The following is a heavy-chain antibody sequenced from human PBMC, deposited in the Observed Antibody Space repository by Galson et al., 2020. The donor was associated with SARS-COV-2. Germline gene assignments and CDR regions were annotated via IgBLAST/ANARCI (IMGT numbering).Heavy chain of an antibody. Sequence: ATLSPSCPVSCASISSYYWSWLRRPPGKALEWVGYIHYSGSTNYNPFLKSRVTISIDTSKNQFSLKLTSVTAEDTAVYYCARLAAIATAGANRYHSMDVWGQGTTVTVSS. J-gene: IGHJ6*02. CDR1: CASISSYY. CDR2: IHYSGST. V-gene: IGHV4-59*08. CDR3: ARLAAIATAGANRYHSMDV. D-gene: IGHD6-13*01.